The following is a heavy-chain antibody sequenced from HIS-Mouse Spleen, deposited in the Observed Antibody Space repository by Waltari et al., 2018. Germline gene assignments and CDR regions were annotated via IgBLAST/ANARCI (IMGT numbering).Heavy chain of an antibody. J-gene: IGHJ4*02. V-gene: IGHV3-30-3*01. Sequence: QVQLVESGGGVVQPGRSRRLSCAASGFTFSSYAMHWVRQAPGKGLEWVAVISYDGSNKYYADSVKGRFTISRDNSKNTLYLQMNSLRAEDTAVYYCARDSNWDHPFDYWGQGTLVTVSS. CDR1: GFTFSSYA. CDR2: ISYDGSNK. D-gene: IGHD7-27*01. CDR3: ARDSNWDHPFDY.